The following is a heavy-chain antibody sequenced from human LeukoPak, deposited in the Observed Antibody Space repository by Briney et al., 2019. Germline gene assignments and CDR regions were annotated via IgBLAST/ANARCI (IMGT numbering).Heavy chain of an antibody. CDR2: INPNSGGT. J-gene: IGHJ3*02. CDR1: GYTFTGYY. Sequence: GASVKVSCKASGYTFTGYYMHWVRQAPGQGLEWMGWINPNSGGTNYAQRFQGRVTMTRDTSISAAYMELSRLRSDDTAVYYCARSTGTDAFDIWGQGTLVTVSS. CDR3: ARSTGTDAFDI. V-gene: IGHV1-2*02. D-gene: IGHD1-1*01.